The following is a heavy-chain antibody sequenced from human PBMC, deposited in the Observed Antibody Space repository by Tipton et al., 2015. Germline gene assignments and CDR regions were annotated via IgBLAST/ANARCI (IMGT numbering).Heavy chain of an antibody. V-gene: IGHV4-31*11. Sequence: TLSLTCAVSGGSIRTSLHYWAWLRQQPGKGLEWIGYIYYSGTTYYSPRFKSRLSISLDTSRNHFSLDLTSVTAADSAVYYCAGSADTYFDSWGQGTLVTVSS. CDR2: IYYSGTT. J-gene: IGHJ4*02. D-gene: IGHD6-25*01. CDR1: GGSIRTSLHY. CDR3: AGSADTYFDS.